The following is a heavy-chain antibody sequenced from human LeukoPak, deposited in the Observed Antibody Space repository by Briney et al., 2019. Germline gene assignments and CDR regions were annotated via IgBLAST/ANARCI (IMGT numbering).Heavy chain of an antibody. V-gene: IGHV3-21*04. CDR2: ISSGSAYI. Sequence: GGSLRLSCAASGFTISDRVLNWVRQAPGKGLGWVSSISSGSAYIYHADSVKGRFTISRDSAKNSLFLQMNSLRAEDTAVYYCARDPYRTYRSSFYDYWGQGILVTVSS. CDR3: ARDPYRTYRSSFYDY. D-gene: IGHD6-13*01. J-gene: IGHJ4*02. CDR1: GFTISDRV.